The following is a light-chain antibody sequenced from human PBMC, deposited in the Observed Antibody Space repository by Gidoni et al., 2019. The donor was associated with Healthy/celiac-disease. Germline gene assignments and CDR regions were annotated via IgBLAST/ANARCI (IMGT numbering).Light chain of an antibody. CDR2: DAS. CDR1: PSVSRY. Sequence: EIVLTQSPANLSLSPGERATLSCRASPSVSRYLAWYQQKPGQAPRLLINDASNRATGIPARFIGSVSGTDFTLTISILEPKDFSVYYCQQRSNWPPWTFGQGTKVEIK. CDR3: QQRSNWPPWT. J-gene: IGKJ1*01. V-gene: IGKV3-11*01.